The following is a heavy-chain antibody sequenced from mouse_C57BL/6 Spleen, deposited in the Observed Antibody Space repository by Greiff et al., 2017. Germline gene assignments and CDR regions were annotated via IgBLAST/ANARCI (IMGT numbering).Heavy chain of an antibody. D-gene: IGHD2-1*01. Sequence: EVKLVESGPGMVKPSQSLSLTCTVTGYSITSGYDWHWIRHFPGNKLEWMGYISYSGSTNYNPSLKSRISITHDTSKNHFFLKLNSVTTEDTATYYCARDGNYNYCDYWGQGTTLTVSS. CDR1: GYSITSGYD. CDR3: ARDGNYNYCDY. J-gene: IGHJ2*01. V-gene: IGHV3-1*01. CDR2: ISYSGST.